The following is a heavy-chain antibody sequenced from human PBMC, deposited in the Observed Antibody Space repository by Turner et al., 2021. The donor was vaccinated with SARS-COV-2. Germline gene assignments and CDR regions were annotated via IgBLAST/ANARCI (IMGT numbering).Heavy chain of an antibody. V-gene: IGHV3-23*01. Sequence: EVQLLESGVGLVQPGGSLRLASAASGFPFSSYAMRWVRQAPGKGLEWVSAISGSGGSTYYADSVKGRFTISRDNSKNTLYLQMNSLRAEDTAVYYCAKADRIMIVVVITLFDYWGQGTLVTVSS. D-gene: IGHD3-22*01. CDR1: GFPFSSYA. CDR2: ISGSGGST. CDR3: AKADRIMIVVVITLFDY. J-gene: IGHJ4*02.